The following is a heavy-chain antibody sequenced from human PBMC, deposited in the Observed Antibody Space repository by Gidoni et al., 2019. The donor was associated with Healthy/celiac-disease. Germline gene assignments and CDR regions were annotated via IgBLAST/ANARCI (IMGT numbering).Heavy chain of an antibody. CDR3: ARGRLGYCSSTSCYLGWYFDL. V-gene: IGHV3-33*01. CDR1: GFTFSSYG. CDR2: IWYDGSNK. D-gene: IGHD2-2*01. Sequence: QVQLVESGGGVVQPGRSLRLSCAASGFTFSSYGMHWVRQAPGKGLEWVAVIWYDGSNKHYADSVKGRFTISRDNSKNTLYLQMNSLRAEDTAVYYCARGRLGYCSSTSCYLGWYFDLWGRGTLVTVSS. J-gene: IGHJ2*01.